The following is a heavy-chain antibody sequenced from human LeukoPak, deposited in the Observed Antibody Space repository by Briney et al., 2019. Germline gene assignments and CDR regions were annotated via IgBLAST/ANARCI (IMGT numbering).Heavy chain of an antibody. CDR3: ARDSGVSGTDYYYYMDV. CDR2: IIPIFGTA. Sequence: ASVKVSCKASGGTFSSYAISWVRQAPGQGLEWMGGIIPIFGTANYAQKFQGRVTITTDESTSTAYMGQSSLRSEDTAVYYCARDSGVSGTDYYYYMDVWGKGTTVTVSS. V-gene: IGHV1-69*05. D-gene: IGHD5/OR15-5a*01. CDR1: GGTFSSYA. J-gene: IGHJ6*03.